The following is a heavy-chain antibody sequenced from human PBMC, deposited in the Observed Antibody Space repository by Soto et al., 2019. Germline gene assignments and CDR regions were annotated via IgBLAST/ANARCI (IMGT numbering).Heavy chain of an antibody. V-gene: IGHV3-73*01. CDR2: IRSKAKSYAT. CDR1: GFTFSGSA. J-gene: IGHJ4*02. D-gene: IGHD2-15*01. CDR3: TRRYCSGGSCSANPANFDY. Sequence: EVQLVESGGGLVQPGGSLKLSCAASGFTFSGSAMHWVRQASGKGLEWVGRIRSKAKSYATAYAASVKGRFTIARDASKNTAYMQMNSLKTEDTAVYYCTRRYCSGGSCSANPANFDYWGQGTLVTVSS.